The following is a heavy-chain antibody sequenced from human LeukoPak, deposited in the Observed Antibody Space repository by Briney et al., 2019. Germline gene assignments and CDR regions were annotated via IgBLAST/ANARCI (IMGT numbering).Heavy chain of an antibody. Sequence: GGSLGVSCAASGLSFSTSTMNWVHQAPGQGLEWISCIGKTSRDMYYADSVRGRFTISRDNAKNSLFLLMNSLRGEDTSVYYCVRGDNRDYWGQGTLVTVSS. V-gene: IGHV3-21*01. J-gene: IGHJ4*02. CDR3: VRGDNRDY. D-gene: IGHD1-14*01. CDR1: GLSFSTST. CDR2: IGKTSRDM.